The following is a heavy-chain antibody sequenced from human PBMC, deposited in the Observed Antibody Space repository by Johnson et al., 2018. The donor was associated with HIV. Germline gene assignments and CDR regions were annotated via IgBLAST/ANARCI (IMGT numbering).Heavy chain of an antibody. D-gene: IGHD1-26*01. V-gene: IGHV3-66*01. Sequence: EVQLVESGGGLVKPGRSLRLSCAASGFTFSSYAMHWVRQAPGKGLEWVSVIYIGGGTYYADSVKGRFTISRDNSKNTLYLLMNSLRAEDTAVYCCARRNSGTYYDAFDIWGQGTMVTVSS. CDR1: GFTFSSYA. J-gene: IGHJ3*02. CDR3: ARRNSGTYYDAFDI. CDR2: IYIGGGT.